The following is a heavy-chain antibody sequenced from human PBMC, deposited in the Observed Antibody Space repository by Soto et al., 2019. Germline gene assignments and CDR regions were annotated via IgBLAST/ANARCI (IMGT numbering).Heavy chain of an antibody. V-gene: IGHV5-51*01. CDR1: EYTVSSYR. CDR3: ERQIRHYDSWSNKYYYYGLDD. D-gene: IGHD3-3*01. Sequence: GESLKISSKGAEYTVSSYRIALVSQMPGKVLEWMVIVYPGDSDTRYSQSLQVHVTISADKSISTAHLQWSSLKASDTAMYYCERQIRHYDSWSNKYYYYGLDDWAQGTTVTVYS. CDR2: VYPGDSDT. J-gene: IGHJ6*02.